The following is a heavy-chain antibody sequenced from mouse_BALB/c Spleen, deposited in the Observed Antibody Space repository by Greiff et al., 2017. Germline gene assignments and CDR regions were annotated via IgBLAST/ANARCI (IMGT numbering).Heavy chain of an antibody. J-gene: IGHJ3*01. CDR3: TRGGYEFAY. CDR2: IYPGSGST. V-gene: IGHV1S22*01. Sequence: LQQPGSELVRPGASVKLSCKASGYTFTSYWMHWVKQRPGQGLEWIGNIYPGSGSTNYDEKFKSKATLTVDTSSSTAYMQLSSLTSEDSAVYYCTRGGYEFAYWGQGTLVTVSA. CDR1: GYTFTSYW. D-gene: IGHD2-2*01.